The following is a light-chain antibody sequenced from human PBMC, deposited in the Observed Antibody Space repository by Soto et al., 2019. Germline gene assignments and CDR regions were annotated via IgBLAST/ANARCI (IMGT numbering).Light chain of an antibody. V-gene: IGKV3-15*01. J-gene: IGKJ4*01. CDR3: QHYNNWLGT. CDR1: QSVISS. CDR2: GAS. Sequence: EIVVTQSPALLSVSPGERVTLSCRASQSVISSIAWYQQKLGQAPRLLIYGASTRATGIPARFSGSGSGTEFFLTISSLQSEAFAMYYCQHYNNWLGTFGGGTKVDIK.